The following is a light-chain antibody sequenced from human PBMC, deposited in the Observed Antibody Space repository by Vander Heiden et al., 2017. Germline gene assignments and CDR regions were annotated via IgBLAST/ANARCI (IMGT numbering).Light chain of an antibody. CDR1: RSLLHVDGNNY. J-gene: IGKJ3*01. CDR2: LGS. Sequence: DIWMTQSPVSLSVTPGEPASISCRSSRSLLHVDGNNYLDWYLQKPGQSPQLLIYLGSRRASGVTDRFSGSGSGTDFTLKISRVEAEDVGVYYCMQTLQSPYTFGPGTKVDVK. V-gene: IGKV2-28*01. CDR3: MQTLQSPYT.